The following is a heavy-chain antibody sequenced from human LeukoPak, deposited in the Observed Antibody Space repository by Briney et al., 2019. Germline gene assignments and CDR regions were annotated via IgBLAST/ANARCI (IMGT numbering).Heavy chain of an antibody. CDR3: ARGLYSSGWLDAFDI. D-gene: IGHD6-19*01. V-gene: IGHV3-48*01. CDR2: ISSSSSTI. CDR1: GFTFSSYE. J-gene: IGHJ3*02. Sequence: GGSLRLSCAASGFTFSSYEMNWVRQAPGKGLEWVSYISSSSSTIYYADSVKGRFTISRDNAKNSLYLQMNSLRAEDTAVYYCARGLYSSGWLDAFDIWGQGTMVTVSS.